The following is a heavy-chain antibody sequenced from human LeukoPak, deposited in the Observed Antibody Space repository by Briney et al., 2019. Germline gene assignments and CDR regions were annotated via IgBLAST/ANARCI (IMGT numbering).Heavy chain of an antibody. CDR1: GFSFSTFY. Sequence: ASVKVSCKTFGFSFSTFYIHWLRRAPGQGLEWMGIIHPNGFITSYAQRFKGRVSMTRDPSTSTVYMELNSPIFDDTAVYYCARTRSSSGYLDVWGRGTTVTVSS. J-gene: IGHJ6*03. CDR3: ARTRSSSGYLDV. D-gene: IGHD3-10*01. V-gene: IGHV1-46*01. CDR2: IHPNGFIT.